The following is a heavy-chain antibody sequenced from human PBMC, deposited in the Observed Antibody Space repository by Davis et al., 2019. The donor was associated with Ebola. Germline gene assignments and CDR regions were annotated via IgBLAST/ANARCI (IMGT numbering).Heavy chain of an antibody. CDR3: AKDRGMTTVTTRHYFDY. V-gene: IGHV3-33*06. D-gene: IGHD4-11*01. CDR2: IWYDGSNK. J-gene: IGHJ4*02. Sequence: GGSLRLSCAASGFTFSSYGMHWVRQAPGKGLEWVAVIWYDGSNKYYADSVKGRFTISRDNSKNTLYLQMNSLRAEDTAVYYCAKDRGMTTVTTRHYFDYWGQGTLVTVSS. CDR1: GFTFSSYG.